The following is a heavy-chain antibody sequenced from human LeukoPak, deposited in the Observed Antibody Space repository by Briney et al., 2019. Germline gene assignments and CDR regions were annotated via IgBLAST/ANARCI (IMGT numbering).Heavy chain of an antibody. CDR3: ARDFSGSFDC. J-gene: IGHJ5*01. Sequence: ASVKGSCQASGYTFTDYYMHWVRQAPGQGLEWMGLINAKSGGTNYAQRFQGRVTMTRHTSIRTVYMELSRLRSDDTAVYYCARDFSGSFDCWGQGTLVTVSS. V-gene: IGHV1-2*02. CDR2: INAKSGGT. D-gene: IGHD1-26*01. CDR1: GYTFTDYY.